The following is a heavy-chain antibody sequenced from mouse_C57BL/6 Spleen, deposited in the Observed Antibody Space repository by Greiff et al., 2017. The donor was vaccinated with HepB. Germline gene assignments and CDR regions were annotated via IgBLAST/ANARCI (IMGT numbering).Heavy chain of an antibody. V-gene: IGHV1-80*01. CDR2: IYPGDGDT. CDR1: GYAFSSYW. D-gene: IGHD1-1*01. Sequence: QVQLQQSGAELVKPGASVKISCKASGYAFSSYWMNWVKQRPGKGLEWIGQIYPGDGDTNYNGKFKGKATLTADKSSSTAYMQLSSLTSEDSAVYFCARGVYYYGSSSYAMDHWGQGTSVTVSS. J-gene: IGHJ4*01. CDR3: ARGVYYYGSSSYAMDH.